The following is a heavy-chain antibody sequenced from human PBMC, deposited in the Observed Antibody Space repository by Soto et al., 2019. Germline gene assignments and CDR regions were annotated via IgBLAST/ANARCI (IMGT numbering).Heavy chain of an antibody. CDR3: ARVPLSPGSRYPNIGHFDY. Sequence: SETLSLTCTVSGGSISSGDYYWSWIRQPPGKGLERIGYIYYSGSTYYNPSLKSRVTISVDTSKNQFSLKLSSVTAADTAVYYCARVPLSPGSRYPNIGHFDYWGQGTLVTVS. J-gene: IGHJ4*02. D-gene: IGHD3-16*02. CDR2: IYYSGST. V-gene: IGHV4-30-4*01. CDR1: GGSISSGDYY.